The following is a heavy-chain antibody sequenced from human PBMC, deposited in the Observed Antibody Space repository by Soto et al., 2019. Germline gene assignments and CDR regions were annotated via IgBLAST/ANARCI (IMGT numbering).Heavy chain of an antibody. D-gene: IGHD5-12*01. J-gene: IGHJ6*02. CDR3: ARGKGYSGYAGMDV. Sequence: GGSLRLSCAASGFTFSSYDMHWVRRATGKGLEWVSAIGTAGDTYYPGSVKGRFTISRENAKNSLYLQMNSLRAEDTAVYYCARGKGYSGYAGMDVWGQGTTVTVSS. V-gene: IGHV3-13*01. CDR1: GFTFSSYD. CDR2: IGTAGDT.